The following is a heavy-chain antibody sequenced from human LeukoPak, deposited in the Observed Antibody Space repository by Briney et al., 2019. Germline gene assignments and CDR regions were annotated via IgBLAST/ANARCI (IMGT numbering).Heavy chain of an antibody. CDR1: GITFNAYS. D-gene: IGHD5-12*01. CDR2: ISGDGDRT. CDR3: AKDRGYEVVFDP. V-gene: IGHV3-43*02. J-gene: IGHJ5*02. Sequence: GGSLRLSRAASGITFNAYSMHWVRQAPGKGLEWVSLISGDGDRTSYADSVKGRFTISRDNDKNSLYLQMNSLRIEDTALYYCAKDRGYEVVFDPWGQGTLVAVSS.